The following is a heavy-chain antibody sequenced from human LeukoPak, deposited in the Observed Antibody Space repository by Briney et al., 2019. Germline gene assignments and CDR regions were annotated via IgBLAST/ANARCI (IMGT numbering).Heavy chain of an antibody. Sequence: GGSLRLSCAASGFTFSSYGMHWVRQAPGRGLEWVTFIRYDGNNKYYADSVKGRFTISRDNSKNTLYLQMNSLRAEDMAVYYCAKNYSSSLRGGFDYWGQGTLVTVSS. V-gene: IGHV3-30*02. CDR3: AKNYSSSLRGGFDY. CDR1: GFTFSSYG. CDR2: IRYDGNNK. D-gene: IGHD6-6*01. J-gene: IGHJ4*02.